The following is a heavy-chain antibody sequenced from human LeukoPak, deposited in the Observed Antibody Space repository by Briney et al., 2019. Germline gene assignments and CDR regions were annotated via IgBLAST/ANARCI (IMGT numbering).Heavy chain of an antibody. J-gene: IGHJ5*02. V-gene: IGHV4-59*11. D-gene: IGHD4-23*01. CDR2: MYYMLNA. CDR1: GASMRDHY. CDR3: ATRAKVTQPHGFDP. Sequence: SETLSLTCAVSGASMRDHYWTWIRQPPGKGLEWIGSMYYMLNANSYNPSLKSRVTISVDTSKNQFSLKLSSVTAADTAVYYCATRAKVTQPHGFDPWGQGTLVTVSS.